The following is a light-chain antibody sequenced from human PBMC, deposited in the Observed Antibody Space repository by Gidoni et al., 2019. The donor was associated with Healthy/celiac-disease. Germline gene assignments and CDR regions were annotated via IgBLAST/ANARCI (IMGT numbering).Light chain of an antibody. CDR3: CSYAGSSTVV. Sequence: QSALTQPASVSGSPGQSLTISCPGTSSAVGTYNLVSWYQQHPGNAPKLMIYEVSKRPSGVSNRFSGSKSGNTASLTISGLQAEDDADYYCCSYAGSSTVVFGGGTKLTGL. V-gene: IGLV2-23*02. J-gene: IGLJ2*01. CDR2: EVS. CDR1: SSAVGTYNL.